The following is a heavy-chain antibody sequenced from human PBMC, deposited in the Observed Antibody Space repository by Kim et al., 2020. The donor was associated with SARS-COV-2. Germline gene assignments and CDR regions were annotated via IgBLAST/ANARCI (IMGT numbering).Heavy chain of an antibody. D-gene: IGHD2-2*03. CDR2: IIPIFGTA. CDR3: ARVPRGWINYFDY. J-gene: IGHJ4*02. Sequence: SVKVSCKASGGTFSSYAISWVRQAPGQGLEWMGGIIPIFGTANYAQKFQGRVTITADESTSTAYMELSSLRSEDTAVYYCARVPRGWINYFDYWGQGTLVTVSS. V-gene: IGHV1-69*13. CDR1: GGTFSSYA.